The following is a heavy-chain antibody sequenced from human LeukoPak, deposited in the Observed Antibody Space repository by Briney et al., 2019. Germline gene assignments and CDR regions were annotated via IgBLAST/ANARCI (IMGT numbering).Heavy chain of an antibody. CDR2: INPSGGST. V-gene: IGHV1-46*01. Sequence: ASVKVSCKASGYTFTSYYVHWVRQAPGQGLEWMGIINPSGGSTSYAQKFQGRVTMTRDMSTSTVYMELSSLRAEDTAVYYCARDPARYCSSTSCSYYYYYYMDVWGKGTTVTISS. CDR3: ARDPARYCSSTSCSYYYYYYMDV. J-gene: IGHJ6*03. CDR1: GYTFTSYY. D-gene: IGHD2-2*01.